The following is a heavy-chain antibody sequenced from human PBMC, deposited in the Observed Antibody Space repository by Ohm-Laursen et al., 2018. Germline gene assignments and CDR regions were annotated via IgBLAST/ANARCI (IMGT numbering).Heavy chain of an antibody. V-gene: IGHV1-18*01. CDR2: ISAYNGNT. CDR3: AREQYGDYVKVAFDI. CDR1: GYTFTSYG. Sequence: GSSVKVSCNASGYTFTSYGISWVRQAPGQGLEWMGWISAYNGNTNYAQKFQGRVTITADESTSTAYMELSSLRSEDTAVYYCAREQYGDYVKVAFDIWGQGTMVTVSS. J-gene: IGHJ3*02. D-gene: IGHD4-17*01.